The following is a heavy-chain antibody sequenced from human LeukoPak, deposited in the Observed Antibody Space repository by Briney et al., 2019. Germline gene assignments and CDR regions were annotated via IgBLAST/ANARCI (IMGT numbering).Heavy chain of an antibody. CDR1: GGSFSGYY. V-gene: IGHV4-34*01. Sequence: PSETLSLTCAVYGGSFSGYYWSWIRQPPGKGLEWIEEINHSGSTNYNPSLKSRVTISVDTSKNQFSLKLSSVTAADTAVYYCATYCSSPEPPGFDYWGQGTLVTVFS. D-gene: IGHD1-14*01. CDR3: ATYCSSPEPPGFDY. CDR2: INHSGST. J-gene: IGHJ4*02.